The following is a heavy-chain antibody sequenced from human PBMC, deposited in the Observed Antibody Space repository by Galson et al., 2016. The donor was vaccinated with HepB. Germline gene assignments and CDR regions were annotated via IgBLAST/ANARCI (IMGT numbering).Heavy chain of an antibody. J-gene: IGHJ5*01. CDR3: ARDGITLDP. CDR1: GYTFTSYG. CDR2: ITAYNGNT. V-gene: IGHV1-18*01. Sequence: SVKVSCKASGYTFTSYGISWVRQAPGQGLEWMGWITAYNGNTNYARKFQGRLTMTTDTSTTTAYMELRSLRSDDTAVYYCARDGITLDPWGQGTLVTVSS. D-gene: IGHD1-14*01.